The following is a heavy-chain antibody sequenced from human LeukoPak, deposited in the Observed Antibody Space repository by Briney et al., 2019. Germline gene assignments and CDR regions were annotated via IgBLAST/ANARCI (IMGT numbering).Heavy chain of an antibody. CDR3: ARGRRAAAAGDY. D-gene: IGHD6-13*01. CDR2: INHSGST. J-gene: IGHJ4*02. Sequence: SETLSLTCTVSGYSISSAYYWSWIRQPPGKGLEWIGEINHSGSTNYNPSLKSRVTISVDTSKNQFSLKLSSVTAADTAVYYCARGRRAAAAGDYWGQGTLVTVSS. CDR1: GYSISSAYY. V-gene: IGHV4-38-2*02.